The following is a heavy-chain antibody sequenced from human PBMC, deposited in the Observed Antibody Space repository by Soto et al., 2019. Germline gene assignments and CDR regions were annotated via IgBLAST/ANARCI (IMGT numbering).Heavy chain of an antibody. Sequence: PGGSXRLSCAASGFTFGNYAATWVRQAPGKGLEWVSTISGSGTTYYADSVKGRFTISRDNSNNTLCLQLHSLRAEDSALYYCARYYYVATGYHYAFDYWGRGTLVTVSS. CDR2: ISGSGTT. V-gene: IGHV3-23*01. J-gene: IGHJ4*02. D-gene: IGHD3-22*01. CDR1: GFTFGNYA. CDR3: ARYYYVATGYHYAFDY.